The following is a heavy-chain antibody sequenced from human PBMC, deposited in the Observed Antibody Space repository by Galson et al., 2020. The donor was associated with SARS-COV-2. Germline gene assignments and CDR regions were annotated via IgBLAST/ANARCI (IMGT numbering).Heavy chain of an antibody. D-gene: IGHD3-9*01. J-gene: IGHJ4*02. CDR1: GGSVSSGGYY. Sequence: ASETLSLTCTVPGGSVSSGGYYWSWIRQPPGKGLEWIGYIFYTGSTNYNPSLKSRVTISVDTSKNQFSLKLSSVTAADTAVYYGAREYYDILTGYSRFDSWGQGTLVTVS. CDR3: AREYYDILTGYSRFDS. V-gene: IGHV4-61*08. CDR2: IFYTGST.